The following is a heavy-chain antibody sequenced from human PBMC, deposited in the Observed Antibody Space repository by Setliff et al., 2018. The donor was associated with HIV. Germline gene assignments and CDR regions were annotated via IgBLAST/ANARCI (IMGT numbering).Heavy chain of an antibody. V-gene: IGHV1-46*01. CDR1: GYTFTSYY. CDR3: ARDYYDSSGYIFFPGLPDY. J-gene: IGHJ4*02. D-gene: IGHD3-22*01. Sequence: GASVKVSCKASGYTFTSYYIHWVRQAPGQGLEWMGVIHPSGGSTSYAQSFQDRVTMTRDTSTSTVYMELSGLRSDDTAVYYCARDYYDSSGYIFFPGLPDYWGQGTLVTVSS. CDR2: IHPSGGST.